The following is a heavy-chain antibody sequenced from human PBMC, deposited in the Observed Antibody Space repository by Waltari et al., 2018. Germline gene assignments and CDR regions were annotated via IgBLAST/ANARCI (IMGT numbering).Heavy chain of an antibody. D-gene: IGHD4-17*01. CDR3: ARGADTVSRYLFDY. Sequence: QVQLVQSGAEVREPGSSVKVSCKAFGGSFSSYATTWVRQAPGQGLEWLGGIIPFSGKVHFAQSIQGKVTITADESASTAYMFLSSLTSADTAVYYCARGADTVSRYLFDYWGQGTLVTVSS. CDR1: GGSFSSYA. J-gene: IGHJ4*02. V-gene: IGHV1-69*01. CDR2: IIPFSGKV.